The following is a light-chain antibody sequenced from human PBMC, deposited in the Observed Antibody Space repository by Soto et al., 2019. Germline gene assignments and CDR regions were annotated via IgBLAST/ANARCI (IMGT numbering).Light chain of an antibody. V-gene: IGKV1-5*01. CDR3: QQSYSTPPT. CDR2: DVS. CDR1: QTISSW. J-gene: IGKJ4*01. Sequence: DIQMTQSPSTLSASLGDRVTITCRASQTISSWLAWYQQKPGKAPKLLIYDVSSLESGVPSRFSGSGSGTEFTLTISSLQPEDFATYYCQQSYSTPPTFGGGTKVDIK.